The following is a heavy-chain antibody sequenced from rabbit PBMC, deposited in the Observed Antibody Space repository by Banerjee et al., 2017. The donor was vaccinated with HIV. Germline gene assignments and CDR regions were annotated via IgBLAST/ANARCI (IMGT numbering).Heavy chain of an antibody. V-gene: IGHV1S25*01. D-gene: IGHD4-2*01. CDR1: GFDFSSYY. CDR2: INTAGDS. Sequence: QEQLKETGGGLVQPGGSLTLTCTASGFDFSSYYMSWVRQAPGKGLEYIGIINTAGDSSYASWVNGRFTISKTSTTVDLKMTSLTTADTATYFCARIGLYAGSRHPNLWGPGTLVTVS. J-gene: IGHJ4*01. CDR3: ARIGLYAGSRHPNL.